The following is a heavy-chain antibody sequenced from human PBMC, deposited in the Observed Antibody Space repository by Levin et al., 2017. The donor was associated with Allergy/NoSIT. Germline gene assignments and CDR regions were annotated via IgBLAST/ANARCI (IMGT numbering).Heavy chain of an antibody. D-gene: IGHD5/OR15-5a*01. J-gene: IGHJ4*02. CDR3: ARAQKVSTMFSYGFGPFDF. Sequence: SGPTLVKPPQTLTVTCSFSGFSLSTSGMGVGWIRQPPGKALEWLALIYWDDDKRYSPSLKSRLTITKDTSKNQVVLTMTNMDPVDTATYYCARAQKVSTMFSYGFGPFDFWGQGTLVTVSS. CDR1: GFSLSTSGMG. V-gene: IGHV2-5*02. CDR2: IYWDDDK.